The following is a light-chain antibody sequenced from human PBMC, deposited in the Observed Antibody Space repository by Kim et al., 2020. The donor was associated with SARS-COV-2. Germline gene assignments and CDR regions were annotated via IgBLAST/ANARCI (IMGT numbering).Light chain of an antibody. V-gene: IGLV2-14*03. J-gene: IGLJ1*01. CDR1: SSDGGSYNY. Sequence: QSALTQPASVSGSPGQSITISCTGTSSDGGSYNYVSWCQQHPGKAPKLMIYDVSKRPSGVSDRFSGSKSGNTASLTISGLQAADEADYYCSSYTSSSTYVFGTGTKVTVL. CDR3: SSYTSSSTYV. CDR2: DVS.